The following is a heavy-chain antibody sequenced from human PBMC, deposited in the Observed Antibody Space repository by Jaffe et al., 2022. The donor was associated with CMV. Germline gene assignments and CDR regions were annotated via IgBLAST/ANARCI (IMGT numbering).Heavy chain of an antibody. J-gene: IGHJ4*02. CDR1: GFTFSSYG. D-gene: IGHD3-10*01. CDR2: IWYDGSNK. CDR3: ARDAGAYYYGSGSYYNGGGFDY. Sequence: QVQLVESGGGVVQPGRSLRLSCAASGFTFSSYGMHWVRQAPGKGLEWVAVIWYDGSNKYYADSVKGRFTISRDNSKNTLYLQMNSLRAEDTAVYYCARDAGAYYYGSGSYYNGGGFDYWGQGTLVTVSS. V-gene: IGHV3-33*08.